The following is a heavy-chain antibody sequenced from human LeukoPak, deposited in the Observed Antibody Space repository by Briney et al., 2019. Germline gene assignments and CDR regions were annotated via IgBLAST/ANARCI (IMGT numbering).Heavy chain of an antibody. CDR1: GFTFSTYG. CDR2: IRYDGTNK. V-gene: IGHV3-30*02. Sequence: GGSLRLSCAASGFTFSTYGMHWVRQAPGKGLEWVAFIRYDGTNKYYADSVKGRFTISRDNSKKTLYLQMNSLRGEDTAVYFCAKDKDPWKSTAISDFDYWGQGTLVTVSS. J-gene: IGHJ4*02. D-gene: IGHD1-1*01. CDR3: AKDKDPWKSTAISDFDY.